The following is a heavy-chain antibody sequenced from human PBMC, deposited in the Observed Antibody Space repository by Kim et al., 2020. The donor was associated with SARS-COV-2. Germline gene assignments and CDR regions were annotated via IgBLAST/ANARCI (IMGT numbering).Heavy chain of an antibody. J-gene: IGHJ5*02. CDR3: ARPLAPAVLLELSGWFDP. D-gene: IGHD1-1*01. Sequence: GGSLRLSCAASGFTFSSYAMHWVRQAPGKGLEWVAVISYDGSNKYYADSVKGRFTISRDNSKNTLYLQMNSLRAEDTAVYYFARPLAPAVLLELSGWFDP. V-gene: IGHV3-30*04. CDR1: GFTFSSYA. CDR2: ISYDGSNK.